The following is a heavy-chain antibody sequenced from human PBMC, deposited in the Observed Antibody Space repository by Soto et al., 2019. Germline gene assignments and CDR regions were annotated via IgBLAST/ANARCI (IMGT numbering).Heavy chain of an antibody. CDR1: GGSFSGYY. D-gene: IGHD6-6*01. CDR3: ARASIAAQYNWFDP. CDR2: INHSGSA. J-gene: IGHJ5*02. V-gene: IGHV4-34*01. Sequence: NPSETLSLTCAVYGGSFSGYYWSWIRQPPGKGLEWIGEINHSGSANYNPSLKSRVTISVDTSKNQFSLKLSSVTAADTAVYYCARASIAAQYNWFDPWGQGTLVTVSS.